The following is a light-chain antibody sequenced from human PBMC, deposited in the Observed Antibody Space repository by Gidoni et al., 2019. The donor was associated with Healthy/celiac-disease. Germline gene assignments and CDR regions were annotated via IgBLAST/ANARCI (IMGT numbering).Light chain of an antibody. J-gene: IGKJ5*01. V-gene: IGKV1-33*01. CDR2: DAS. Sequence: DMLMTQSPSSLSASVGDRVTITCQASQDISSYLNWYQQKPGKAPKLLIYDASNLESGVPSRFSGSGSGTDFTLTISSLQPEDIATYYCQQYDNPPITFGQGTRLEIK. CDR1: QDISSY. CDR3: QQYDNPPIT.